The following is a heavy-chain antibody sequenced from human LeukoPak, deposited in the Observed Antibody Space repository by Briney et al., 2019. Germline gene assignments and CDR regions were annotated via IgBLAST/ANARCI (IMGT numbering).Heavy chain of an antibody. V-gene: IGHV1-2*02. CDR2: INPNSGGT. D-gene: IGHD3-9*01. CDR1: GYTFTDYY. CDR3: ARAVLRYFDWFHFAPYYYYYYMDV. Sequence: ASVKVSCKASGYTFTDYYMHWVRQAPGQGLEWMGWINPNSGGTNYAQKFQGRVTMTRNTSISTAYMELSSLRSEDTAVYYCARAVLRYFDWFHFAPYYYYYYMDVWGKGTTVTISS. J-gene: IGHJ6*03.